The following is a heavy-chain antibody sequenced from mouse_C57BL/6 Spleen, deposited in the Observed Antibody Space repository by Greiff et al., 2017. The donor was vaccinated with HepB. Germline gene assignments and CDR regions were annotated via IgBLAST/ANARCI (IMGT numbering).Heavy chain of an antibody. CDR1: GYTFTSYG. CDR2: IYPRSGNT. CDR3: ARDDGYVGDYAMDY. V-gene: IGHV1-81*01. J-gene: IGHJ4*01. D-gene: IGHD2-3*01. Sequence: QVQLKESGAELARPGASVKLSCKASGYTFTSYGISWVKQRTGQGLEWIGEIYPRSGNTYYNEKFKGKATLTADKSSSTAYMELRSLTSEDSAVYFCARDDGYVGDYAMDYWGQGTSVTVSS.